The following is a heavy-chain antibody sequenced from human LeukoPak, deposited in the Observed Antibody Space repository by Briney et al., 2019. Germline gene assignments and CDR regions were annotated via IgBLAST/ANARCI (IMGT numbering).Heavy chain of an antibody. CDR2: INASGST. D-gene: IGHD6-19*01. CDR1: GGSISSYY. Sequence: SETLSLTCSVSGGSISSYYWSWIRQTAGKGLEWIGRINASGSTRFNPSLKSRVTMSVDTSKNQFSLKLSSVTAADTAVYYCARGEQWLVYFDYWGQGTLVTVSS. CDR3: ARGEQWLVYFDY. J-gene: IGHJ4*02. V-gene: IGHV4-4*07.